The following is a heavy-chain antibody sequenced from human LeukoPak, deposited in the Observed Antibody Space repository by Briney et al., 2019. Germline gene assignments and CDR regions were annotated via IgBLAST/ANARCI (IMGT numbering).Heavy chain of an antibody. CDR3: ARDYYDSSAYPWDAFDV. D-gene: IGHD3-22*01. CDR2: IMPILGIV. V-gene: IGHV1-69*04. Sequence: SVKVSCKASGGIFSSYAMSWVRQGPGQGLEWMGRIMPILGIVSYAQKFQGRVTITADKSTSTAYMELSSLTSEDTAMYYCARDYYDSSAYPWDAFDVWGQGTMVTVSS. CDR1: GGIFSSYA. J-gene: IGHJ3*01.